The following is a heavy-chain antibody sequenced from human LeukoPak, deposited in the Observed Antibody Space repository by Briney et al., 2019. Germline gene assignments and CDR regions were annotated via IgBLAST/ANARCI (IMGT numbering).Heavy chain of an antibody. J-gene: IGHJ4*02. CDR3: ARQESEITTPANRYFDR. D-gene: IGHD2-15*01. CDR1: GYNFANDW. CDR2: IYPDDSDT. Sequence: GESLKISCKGSGYNFANDWIGWVRQMPGKGLEWMGIIYPDDSDTIYSPSFQGQVIISADKSISTAYLQWSSPKASDSAIYYCARQESEITTPANRYFDRWGQGTLVTVSS. V-gene: IGHV5-51*01.